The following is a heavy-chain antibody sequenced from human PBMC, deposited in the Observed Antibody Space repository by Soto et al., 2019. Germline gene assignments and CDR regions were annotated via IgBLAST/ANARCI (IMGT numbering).Heavy chain of an antibody. V-gene: IGHV2-5*02. CDR1: GFSLRTSGVG. CDR3: AHNEEPVSGPLDS. D-gene: IGHD6-19*01. CDR2: IYWDDGK. Sequence: QITLKESGPTLVKPTQTLTLTCTFSGFSLRTSGVGVAWTRQAPGKALEWLALIYWDDGKRHSPSLKSRLTITKDTSNHHVFLTVTNMDPADTATYYCAHNEEPVSGPLDSWGQGTLVTVSS. J-gene: IGHJ4*02.